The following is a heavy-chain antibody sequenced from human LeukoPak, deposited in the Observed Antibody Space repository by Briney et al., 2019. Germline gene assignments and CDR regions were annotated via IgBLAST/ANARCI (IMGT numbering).Heavy chain of an antibody. CDR3: KVVPAAINVPGFDY. V-gene: IGHV3-7*03. D-gene: IGHD2-2*01. Sequence: GGSLRLSCAASGFRFRNFWMTWVRQASGKGLEWVGNIKHDGSEKYYVDSVKGRFTISRDNSKNTLYLQMNSLRAEDTAVYYCKVVPAAINVPGFDYWGQGTLVTVPS. CDR1: GFRFRNFW. CDR2: IKHDGSEK. J-gene: IGHJ4*02.